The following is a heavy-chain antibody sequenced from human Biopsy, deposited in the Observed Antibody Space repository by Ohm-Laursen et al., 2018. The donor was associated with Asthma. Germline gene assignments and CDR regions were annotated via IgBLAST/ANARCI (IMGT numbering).Heavy chain of an antibody. J-gene: IGHJ6*02. CDR3: ARGPNYHGSGRAPIGMDV. Sequence: SDTLSLTCTVSGGSVSTGSYYWRWIRQPPGKGLEWIGYIYYTGSANYNPSLKSRVTISVDTSKNQFSLRLNSVTAADTAVYYCARGPNYHGSGRAPIGMDVWGQGTTVTVSS. CDR2: IYYTGSA. V-gene: IGHV4-61*01. D-gene: IGHD3-10*01. CDR1: GGSVSTGSYY.